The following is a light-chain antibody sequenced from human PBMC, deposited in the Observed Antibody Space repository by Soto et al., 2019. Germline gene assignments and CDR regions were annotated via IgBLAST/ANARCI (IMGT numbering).Light chain of an antibody. Sequence: EIVMTQSPATLSVSPGERATLSCRASQSVSSNLAWYQQKPGQAHRLLIYAASTRATGIPARFSGSGSGTEFTLTISSLQSEDFAVYYCQQYNNWPPSWTFGQGTKVEIK. CDR2: AAS. CDR3: QQYNNWPPSWT. CDR1: QSVSSN. J-gene: IGKJ1*01. V-gene: IGKV3D-15*01.